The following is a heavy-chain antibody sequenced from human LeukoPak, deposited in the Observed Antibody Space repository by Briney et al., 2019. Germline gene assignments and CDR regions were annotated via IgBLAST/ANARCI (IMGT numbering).Heavy chain of an antibody. Sequence: ASVKVSCKASGYTFTSYGISWVRQAPGQGLEWMGWISAYNGNTNYAQKLQGRVTMTTDTSTSTAYMELRSLRSDDTAVYDCARDGVVVAARRNYGMDVWGQGTTVTVSS. CDR3: ARDGVVVAARRNYGMDV. CDR1: GYTFTSYG. V-gene: IGHV1-18*01. J-gene: IGHJ6*02. CDR2: ISAYNGNT. D-gene: IGHD2-15*01.